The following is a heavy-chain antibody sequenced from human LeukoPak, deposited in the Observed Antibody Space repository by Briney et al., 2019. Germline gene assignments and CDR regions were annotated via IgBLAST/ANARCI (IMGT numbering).Heavy chain of an antibody. V-gene: IGHV1-3*01. CDR1: GYTFTKYV. CDR3: ARDDCGDTCYPGGY. CDR2: INAGNGDT. Sequence: SVKVSCKASGYTFTKYVVHWVRQAPGQRPDWMGWINAGNGDTKYSQNFQDRVTITRDTSANTAYMELSSLTSEDTALYYCARDDCGDTCYPGGYWGQGTLVTVSS. J-gene: IGHJ4*02. D-gene: IGHD2-21*01.